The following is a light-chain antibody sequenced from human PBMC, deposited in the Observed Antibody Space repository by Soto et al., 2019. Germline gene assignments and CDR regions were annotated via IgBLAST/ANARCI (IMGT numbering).Light chain of an antibody. V-gene: IGKV1-5*03. J-gene: IGKJ2*01. CDR1: QNINTW. Sequence: DIQMTQSPSTLSASVGDRVTITCRASQNINTWLAWYQQKPGKAPNLLIYKASSLESGVPSRFSGSGSETEFTLTISSLQPDDFATYYCQQYNHWYTFGQGTKLEIK. CDR2: KAS. CDR3: QQYNHWYT.